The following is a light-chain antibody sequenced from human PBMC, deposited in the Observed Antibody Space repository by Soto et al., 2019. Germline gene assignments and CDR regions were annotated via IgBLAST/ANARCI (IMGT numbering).Light chain of an antibody. V-gene: IGKV1-5*03. CDR2: KAS. CDR3: QQYDAYPWT. J-gene: IGKJ2*02. Sequence: DIQMTQSPSTLSASVGDRVTITCRASQSVGSWLAWYQQKPGKAPKYLIYKASILESGVPSRFSGSGSGTEFTLTISSLQPDDFATYYCQQYDAYPWTFGQGNKLYFK. CDR1: QSVGSW.